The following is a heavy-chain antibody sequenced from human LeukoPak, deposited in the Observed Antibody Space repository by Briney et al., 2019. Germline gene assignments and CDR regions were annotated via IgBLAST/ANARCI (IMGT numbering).Heavy chain of an antibody. J-gene: IGHJ4*02. Sequence: PGGSLRLSCAASGFTFSSYEMNWVRQAPGKGLEWVSYISSSGSTIYYADSVKGRFTISRDNAKNSLYLQMNSLRAEDTAVYYCAGGGGGYCSSTSCYEGGYWGQGTLVTVSS. V-gene: IGHV3-48*03. CDR2: ISSSGSTI. CDR3: AGGGGGYCSSTSCYEGGY. CDR1: GFTFSSYE. D-gene: IGHD2-2*01.